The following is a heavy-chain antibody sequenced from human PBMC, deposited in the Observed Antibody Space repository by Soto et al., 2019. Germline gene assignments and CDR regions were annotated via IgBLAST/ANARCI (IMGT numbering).Heavy chain of an antibody. CDR3: ARAPKGITGTRDYYYYYMDV. Sequence: PSETLSLTCTVSGGSISSYYWSWIRQPPGKGLEWIGYIYYSGSTNYNPSLKSRVTISVDTSKNQFSLKLSSVTAADTAVYYCARAPKGITGTRDYYYYYMDVWGKGTTVTVSS. CDR1: GGSISSYY. D-gene: IGHD1-7*01. J-gene: IGHJ6*03. CDR2: IYYSGST. V-gene: IGHV4-59*01.